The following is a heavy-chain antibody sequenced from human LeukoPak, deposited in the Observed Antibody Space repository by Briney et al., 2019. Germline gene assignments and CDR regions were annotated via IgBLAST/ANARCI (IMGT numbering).Heavy chain of an antibody. Sequence: SVKVSCKASGYTFTSYDINWVRQAPGQGLEWMGGIIPIFGTANYAQKFQGRVTITADESTSTAYMELSSLRSEDTAVCYCARDKRAARPRWFDPWGQGTLVTVSS. CDR3: ARDKRAARPRWFDP. CDR1: GYTFTSYD. D-gene: IGHD6-6*01. CDR2: IIPIFGTA. J-gene: IGHJ5*02. V-gene: IGHV1-69*13.